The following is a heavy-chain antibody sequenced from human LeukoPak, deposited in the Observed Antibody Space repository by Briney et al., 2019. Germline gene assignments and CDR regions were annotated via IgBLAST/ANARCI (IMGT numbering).Heavy chain of an antibody. Sequence: SETLSLTCTVSGGSVSSGSDYWSWIRQPPGKGLEWIGYIFYSGSTKYNPSLKSRVTISVDTSKNQFSLKLSSVTAADTAVYYCARTKVTNYGMDVWGQGTTVTVSS. CDR2: IFYSGST. CDR1: GGSVSSGSDY. D-gene: IGHD4-17*01. J-gene: IGHJ6*02. CDR3: ARTKVTNYGMDV. V-gene: IGHV4-61*01.